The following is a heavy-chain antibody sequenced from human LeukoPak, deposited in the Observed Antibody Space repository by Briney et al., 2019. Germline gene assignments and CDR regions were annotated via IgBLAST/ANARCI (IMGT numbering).Heavy chain of an antibody. J-gene: IGHJ4*02. CDR2: IYHSGST. CDR3: ARAPWSYSSGWSEFDY. CDR1: GGSISSGGYY. D-gene: IGHD6-19*01. V-gene: IGHV4-30-2*01. Sequence: PSQTLSLTCTVSGGSISSGGYYWSWIRQPPGKGLEWIGYIYHSGSTYYNPSLKSRVTISVDRSKNQFSLKLSSVTAADTAVYYCARAPWSYSSGWSEFDYWGQGTLVTVSS.